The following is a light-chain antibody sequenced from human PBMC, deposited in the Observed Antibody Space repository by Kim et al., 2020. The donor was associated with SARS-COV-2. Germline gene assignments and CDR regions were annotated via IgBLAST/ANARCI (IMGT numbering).Light chain of an antibody. CDR3: QALGV. V-gene: IGLV3-1*01. CDR2: QDS. Sequence: SYELTQPPSVSVSPGQTASITCSGDKLGDKYACWYQQKPGQSPVLVIYQDSKRPSGIPERFSGSNSGNTATLTISGTQAMDEADYYCQALGVFGTGTKVT. J-gene: IGLJ1*01. CDR1: KLGDKY.